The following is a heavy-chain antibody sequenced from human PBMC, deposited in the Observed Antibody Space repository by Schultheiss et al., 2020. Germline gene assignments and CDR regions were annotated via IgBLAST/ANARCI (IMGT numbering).Heavy chain of an antibody. CDR2: ISAYNGNT. V-gene: IGHV1-18*01. Sequence: ASVKVSCKASGYTFTSYGISWVRQAPGQGLEWMGWISAYNGNTNYAQKFQGRVTMTRDTSISTAYMELSRLRSDDTAVYYCARGRRGATTVVTIDYWGQGTRVNVSS. D-gene: IGHD4-23*01. CDR3: ARGRRGATTVVTIDY. J-gene: IGHJ4*02. CDR1: GYTFTSYG.